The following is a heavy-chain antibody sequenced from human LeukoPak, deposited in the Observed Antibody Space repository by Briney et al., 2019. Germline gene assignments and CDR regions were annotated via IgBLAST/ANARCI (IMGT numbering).Heavy chain of an antibody. CDR2: IYYSGST. V-gene: IGHV4-59*01. Sequence: SETLSLTCTVSGGSIITYYWSWIRQPPGKGLECIGYIYYSGSTNYNPSLKSRVTISVDTSKNQFSLKLSSVTAADTAVYYCARQSLDYYGSGSYLAIFDYWGQGTLVTVSS. D-gene: IGHD3-10*01. J-gene: IGHJ4*02. CDR1: GGSIITYY. CDR3: ARQSLDYYGSGSYLAIFDY.